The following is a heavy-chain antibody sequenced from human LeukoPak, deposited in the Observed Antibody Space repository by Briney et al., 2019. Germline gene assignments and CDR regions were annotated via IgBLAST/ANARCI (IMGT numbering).Heavy chain of an antibody. Sequence: TGGSLRLSCAASGFTFDDYAMHWVRQAPGKGLEWVSLISGDGGSTHYADSVKGRFTISRDNSKNSLYLQMNSLRTEDTALYYCAKDFLSSYYYDSSGYYGWGQETLVTVSS. V-gene: IGHV3-43*02. CDR1: GFTFDDYA. D-gene: IGHD3-22*01. J-gene: IGHJ4*02. CDR2: ISGDGGST. CDR3: AKDFLSSYYYDSSGYYG.